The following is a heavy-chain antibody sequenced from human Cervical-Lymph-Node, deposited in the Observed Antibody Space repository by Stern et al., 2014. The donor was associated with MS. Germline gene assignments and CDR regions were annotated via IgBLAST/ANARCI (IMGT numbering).Heavy chain of an antibody. V-gene: IGHV3-74*02. CDR3: ARGEWSTGGYFDF. CDR2: IKSDGSST. D-gene: IGHD3-3*01. Sequence: MQLVESGGGLVEPGGSLRLSCAASGFTFRDYWMPWVRQAPGKGLVCVSRIKSDGSSTTYADSVQGRFTISRDNAKNTLYLQMNRLRAEDTAVYYCARGEWSTGGYFDFWGQGSLVTVSS. J-gene: IGHJ4*02. CDR1: GFTFRDYW.